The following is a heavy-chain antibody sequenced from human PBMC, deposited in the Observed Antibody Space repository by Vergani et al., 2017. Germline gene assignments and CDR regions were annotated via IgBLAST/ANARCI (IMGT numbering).Heavy chain of an antibody. CDR2: IYPGDSDT. V-gene: IGHV5-51*01. J-gene: IGHJ4*02. CDR1: GYTFTSYW. CDR3: ARNTLAAAGNFDY. Sequence: VQLVQSGAEVKKPGASVKVSCKASGYTFTSYWIAWVRQMPGKGLEWMGIIYPGDSDTRYSPSFQGQVTISADKSISTAYLQWSSLKASDTAIYYCARNTLAAAGNFDYWGQGTLVTVSS. D-gene: IGHD6-13*01.